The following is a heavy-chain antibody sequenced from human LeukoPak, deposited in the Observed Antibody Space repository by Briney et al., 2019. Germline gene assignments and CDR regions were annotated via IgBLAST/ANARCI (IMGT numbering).Heavy chain of an antibody. D-gene: IGHD6-6*01. V-gene: IGHV1-69*04. J-gene: IGHJ5*02. CDR1: GGTFISYA. CDR3: ARDGRIAARENWFDP. Sequence: SVKVSCKASGGTFISYAISWVRQAPGQGLEWMRRIIPILGIANYAQKFQGRVTITADKSTSTAYMELSSLRSEDTAVYYCARDGRIAARENWFDPWGQGTLVTVSS. CDR2: IIPILGIA.